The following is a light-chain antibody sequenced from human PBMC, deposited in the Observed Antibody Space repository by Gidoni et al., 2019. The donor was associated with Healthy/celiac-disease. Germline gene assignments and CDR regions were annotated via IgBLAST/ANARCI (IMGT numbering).Light chain of an antibody. V-gene: IGKV1-39*01. CDR1: QSISSY. Sequence: DIKMTQPPSSLSASVGDRVTITCRASQSISSYVNWYQQKPGRAPKLLISAASSLQSGVPSRLSGSGSVTDFTLTISSLQTEDFATYYCQQSYSTPWTFGQGTKVEIK. CDR3: QQSYSTPWT. CDR2: AAS. J-gene: IGKJ1*01.